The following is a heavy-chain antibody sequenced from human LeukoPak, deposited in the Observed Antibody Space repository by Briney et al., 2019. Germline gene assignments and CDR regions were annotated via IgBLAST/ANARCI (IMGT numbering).Heavy chain of an antibody. D-gene: IGHD6-13*01. CDR1: GFTLSSYG. J-gene: IGHJ6*03. CDR3: AEDSSSWISYYYYMDV. V-gene: IGHV3-30*18. Sequence: GGSLRLSCAASGFTLSSYGMHWVRQAPGKGLEWVAVISYDGSNKYYADSVKGRFTISRDNSKNTLYLQMNSLRAEDTAVYYCAEDSSSWISYYYYMDVWGKGTTVTVSS. CDR2: ISYDGSNK.